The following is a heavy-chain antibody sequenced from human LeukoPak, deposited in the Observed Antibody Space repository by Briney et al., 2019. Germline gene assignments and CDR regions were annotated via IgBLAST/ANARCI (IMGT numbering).Heavy chain of an antibody. J-gene: IGHJ4*02. CDR1: GFTFDDYA. Sequence: SGGSLRLSCAASGFTFDDYAMHWVRQAPGKGLEWVSGISWNSGSIGYADSVKGRFTISRDNAKNSLYLQMNSLRAEDTAVYYCARSERYSRSDYWGQGTLVTVSS. CDR2: ISWNSGSI. CDR3: ARSERYSRSDY. V-gene: IGHV3-9*01. D-gene: IGHD1-1*01.